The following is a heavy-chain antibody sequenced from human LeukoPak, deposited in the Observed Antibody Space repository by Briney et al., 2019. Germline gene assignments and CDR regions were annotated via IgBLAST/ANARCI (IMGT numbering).Heavy chain of an antibody. V-gene: IGHV3-23*01. Sequence: GGSLRLSCAASGFTFSSYGMSWVRQAPGKGLEWVSAISGSGGSTYYADSVKGRFTISRDNAKNSLYLQMNSLRVEDTAVYYCARVAGGLLLHNHAFDIWGQGTMVTVSS. CDR2: ISGSGGST. D-gene: IGHD3-22*01. CDR1: GFTFSSYG. J-gene: IGHJ3*02. CDR3: ARVAGGLLLHNHAFDI.